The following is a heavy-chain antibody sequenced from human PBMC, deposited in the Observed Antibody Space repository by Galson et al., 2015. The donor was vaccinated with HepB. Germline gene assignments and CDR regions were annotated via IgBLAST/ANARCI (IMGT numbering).Heavy chain of an antibody. V-gene: IGHV3-11*06. D-gene: IGHD6-19*01. CDR2: ISSSSSYT. J-gene: IGHJ4*02. CDR3: ARVDALVAVAGGYYFDY. Sequence: SLRLSCAASGFTFSDYYMSWIRQAPGKGLEWVSYISSSSSYTNYADSVKGRFTISRDNAKNSLYLQMNSLRAEDTAVYYCARVDALVAVAGGYYFDYWGQGTLVTVSS. CDR1: GFTFSDYY.